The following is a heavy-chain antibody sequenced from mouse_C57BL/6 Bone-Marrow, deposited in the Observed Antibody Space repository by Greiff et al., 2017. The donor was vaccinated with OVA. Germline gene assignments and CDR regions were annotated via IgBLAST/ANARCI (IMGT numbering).Heavy chain of an antibody. J-gene: IGHJ2*01. CDR2: SYPGNGDT. Sequence: QVQLQQSGAELVRPGASVKMSCKASGYTFTSYYMHWVKQIPRQGLEWIGASYPGNGDTSYNQKFKGKATLTVDISSSTAYMPLSSLISVYSAVYYCVGDEFMTTGGDHLDYWGQGTTFTVSS. CDR1: GYTFTSYY. CDR3: VGDEFMTTGGDHLDY. D-gene: IGHD1-1*01. V-gene: IGHV1-12*01.